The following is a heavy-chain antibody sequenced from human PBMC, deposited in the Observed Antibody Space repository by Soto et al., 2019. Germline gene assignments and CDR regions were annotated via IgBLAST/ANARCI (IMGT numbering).Heavy chain of an antibody. CDR2: IYWDDDK. J-gene: IGHJ4*02. V-gene: IGHV2-5*02. CDR1: GFSLSTSGVG. CDR3: AHRVHYSSNWNSGCFDY. Sequence: QITLKESGPTLVMPTQTLTLTCTFSGFSLSTSGVGVGWIRQPPGKALEWLVFIYWDDDKRYSPSLKSRLTITKDTSKNQVVLTMTNMDPVDTATYYCAHRVHYSSNWNSGCFDYWGQGTLVTVSS. D-gene: IGHD1-1*01.